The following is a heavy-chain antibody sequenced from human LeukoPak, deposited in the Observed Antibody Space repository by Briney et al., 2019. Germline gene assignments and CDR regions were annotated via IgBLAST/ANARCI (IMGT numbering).Heavy chain of an antibody. CDR3: ARGDGSGSGRWFDP. D-gene: IGHD3-10*01. J-gene: IGHJ5*02. V-gene: IGHV4-30-2*01. CDR1: GASISSGTYS. CDR2: IYHTGST. Sequence: SQTLSLTCTVSGASISSGTYSWNRIRQPPGEGLEWIGYIYHTGSTYYNPPLKGRVTISVDRSKNQFSLNLNFVTAADTALYYCARGDGSGSGRWFDPWGQGTLISVSS.